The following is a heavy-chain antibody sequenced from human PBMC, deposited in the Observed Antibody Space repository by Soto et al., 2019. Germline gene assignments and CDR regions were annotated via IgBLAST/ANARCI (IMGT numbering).Heavy chain of an antibody. Sequence: GESLKISCKGSGYSFTSYWIGWVRQMPGKGLEWMGIIYPGDSDTRYSPSFQGQVTISADKSISTAYLQWSSLKASDSAMYYCARVGYDFWNGPKYFFYGMDVWGQGTTVTVSS. D-gene: IGHD3-3*01. J-gene: IGHJ6*02. CDR1: GYSFTSYW. CDR3: ARVGYDFWNGPKYFFYGMDV. CDR2: IYPGDSDT. V-gene: IGHV5-51*01.